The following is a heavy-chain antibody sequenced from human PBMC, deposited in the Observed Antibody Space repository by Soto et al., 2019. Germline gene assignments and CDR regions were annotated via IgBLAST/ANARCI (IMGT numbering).Heavy chain of an antibody. CDR3: ARDKQRVAAALWC. CDR1: GFTFSSYA. D-gene: IGHD6-13*01. Sequence: QVQLVESGGGVVQPGRSLRLSCAASGFTFSSYAMHWVRQAPGMGLEWVAVISYDGSNKYYADSVKGRFTISRDNSKNTLYLQMNSLRAEDTAVYYCARDKQRVAAALWCWGQGTLVTVSS. J-gene: IGHJ4*02. CDR2: ISYDGSNK. V-gene: IGHV3-30-3*01.